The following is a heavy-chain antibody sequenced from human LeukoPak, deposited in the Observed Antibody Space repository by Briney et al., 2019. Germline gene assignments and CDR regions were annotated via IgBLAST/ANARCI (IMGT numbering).Heavy chain of an antibody. V-gene: IGHV3-23*01. CDR3: AKVFIDSWSGYYTVTVNYYFDY. J-gene: IGHJ4*02. CDR1: GFTFSSYA. D-gene: IGHD3-3*01. CDR2: ISGSGGST. Sequence: SGGSLRLSCAASGFTFSSYAMSWVRQAPGKGLEWVSAISGSGGSTYYADSVKGRFTISRDNSKNTLYLQMNSLGAEDTAVYYCAKVFIDSWSGYYTVTVNYYFDYWGQGTLVTVSS.